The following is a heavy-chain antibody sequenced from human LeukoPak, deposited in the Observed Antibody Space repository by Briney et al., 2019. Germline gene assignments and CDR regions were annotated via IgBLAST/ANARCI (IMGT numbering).Heavy chain of an antibody. J-gene: IGHJ5*02. V-gene: IGHV3-23*01. D-gene: IGHD6-19*01. CDR1: GFNFSRYA. CDR2: ICGLGGRI. Sequence: PGGSLRLSCACSGFNFSRYAMSSVRQAPRNGLKWDSAICGLGGRIYYADSVTGRFTISRDNSKNTLYLQTNSQRAEDTAVYYVAKGASSGWHMAVGNWFDPWGQGTLVTVSS. CDR3: AKGASSGWHMAVGNWFDP.